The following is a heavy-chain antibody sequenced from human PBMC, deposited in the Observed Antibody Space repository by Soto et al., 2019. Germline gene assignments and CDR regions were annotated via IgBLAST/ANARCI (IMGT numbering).Heavy chain of an antibody. CDR1: GGSISSRGYY. V-gene: IGHV4-39*01. CDR3: APSNWFDP. CDR2: IYYSGST. Sequence: QLQLHESGPGLVKPSETLSLTCTVSGGSISSRGYYWGWIRQPPGKGLEWIGTIYYSGSTYYNPSLKSRVTISVDTSKNQFSLKLSSVTAADTAVYYCAPSNWFDPWGQGTLVTVSS. J-gene: IGHJ5*02.